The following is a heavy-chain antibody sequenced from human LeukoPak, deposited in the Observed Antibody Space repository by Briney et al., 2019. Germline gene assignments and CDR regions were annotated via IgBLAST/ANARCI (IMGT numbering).Heavy chain of an antibody. V-gene: IGHV4-39*01. CDR1: GGSISSSNHY. CDR2: IYHSGGT. D-gene: IGHD1-26*01. CDR3: ARMYSGSYYIVLIFES. J-gene: IGHJ4*02. Sequence: SETLSLTCTVSGGSISSSNHYWGWIRQPPGKGLEWIGSIYHSGGTYYNPSLKSRVTISVDTSKNQFSLNLRSVTAADTAVYYCARMYSGSYYIVLIFESWGQGTLVTVSS.